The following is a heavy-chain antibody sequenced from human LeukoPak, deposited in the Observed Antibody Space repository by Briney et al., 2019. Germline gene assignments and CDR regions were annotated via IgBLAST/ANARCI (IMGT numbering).Heavy chain of an antibody. V-gene: IGHV3-11*01. CDR1: GFTFSDYY. CDR2: ISSSSSTI. Sequence: GGSLRLSCAASGFTFSDYYMSWIRQAPGKGLEWVSYISSSSSTIYYAASVKGRFTISRDNAKNSLYLQMNSLRAEDTAVYYCAREPGIAAAGYYYYYGMDVWGQGTTVTASS. D-gene: IGHD6-13*01. J-gene: IGHJ6*02. CDR3: AREPGIAAAGYYYYYGMDV.